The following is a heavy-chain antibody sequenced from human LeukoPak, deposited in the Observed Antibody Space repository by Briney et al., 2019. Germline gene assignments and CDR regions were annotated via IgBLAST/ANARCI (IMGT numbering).Heavy chain of an antibody. CDR2: INPKRGGI. Sequence: ASVKVSCKASGYTFTDYFLHWVRQAPGQGLEWMGRINPKRGGINYAQKFQGWVSLTWNTSISTAYMDLSSLSSDDTAIYYCARVWQGFFDLWGRGTLVTASS. V-gene: IGHV1-2*04. CDR3: ARVWQGFFDL. CDR1: GYTFTDYF. J-gene: IGHJ2*01. D-gene: IGHD3-16*01.